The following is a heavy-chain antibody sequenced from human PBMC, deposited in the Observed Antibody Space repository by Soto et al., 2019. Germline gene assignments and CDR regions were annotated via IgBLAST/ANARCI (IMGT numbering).Heavy chain of an antibody. V-gene: IGHV3-74*01. CDR2: ISTAGSST. J-gene: IGHJ4*02. Sequence: EVQLVESGGGLVQPGGSLRLSCAATGFTFSTYWMHWVRQGPGKGLVWVSRISTAGSSTTYADSVKGRFTISRDNAKNTLYLQMNSLSAEDTAVYYCARATGRTHPFDYWGQGTLVTVSS. D-gene: IGHD2-2*01. CDR3: ARATGRTHPFDY. CDR1: GFTFSTYW.